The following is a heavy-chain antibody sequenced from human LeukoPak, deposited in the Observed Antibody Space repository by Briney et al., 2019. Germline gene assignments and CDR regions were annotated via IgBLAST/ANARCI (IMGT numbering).Heavy chain of an antibody. D-gene: IGHD4-11*01. V-gene: IGHV1-2*02. CDR3: ATKGATTAAEYFHH. CDR2: INPNSGNT. CDR1: GYTFTAFY. Sequence: GASVQLSCKASGYTFTAFYMHWVRQSPGQGLEWMGWINPNSGNTNYAQKFQGRVTMTRDTSISTACMELSSLTSDDTALYYCATKGATTAAEYFHHWGQGSLVTVSS. J-gene: IGHJ1*01.